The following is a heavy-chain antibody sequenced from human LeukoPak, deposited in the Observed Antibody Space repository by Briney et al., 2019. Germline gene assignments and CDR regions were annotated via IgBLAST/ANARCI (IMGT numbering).Heavy chain of an antibody. CDR3: ATDFTGGDTAMVFDY. D-gene: IGHD5-18*01. CDR1: GYTLTELS. CDR2: FDPEDGET. V-gene: IGHV1-24*01. Sequence: ASVKVSCKVSGYTLTELSMHWVRQAPGKGLEWMGGFDPEDGETTYAQKFQGRVTMTEDTSTDTAYMELSSLRSEDTAVYYCATDFTGGDTAMVFDYWGQGTLVTVSS. J-gene: IGHJ4*02.